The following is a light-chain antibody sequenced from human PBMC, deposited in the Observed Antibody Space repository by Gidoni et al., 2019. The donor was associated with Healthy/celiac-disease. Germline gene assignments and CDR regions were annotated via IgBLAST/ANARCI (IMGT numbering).Light chain of an antibody. CDR1: QSISSY. CDR2: DAS. V-gene: IGKV1-39*01. CDR3: QQSYSTSYT. Sequence: DLKMTESPSSLSASVGDRVTITCRASQSISSYLNWYQQKPGKAPKSLIYDASSLQSWFPSISGSGSGTDFTITISSLQPEDFATYYCQQSYSTSYTFGQGTKLEIK. J-gene: IGKJ2*01.